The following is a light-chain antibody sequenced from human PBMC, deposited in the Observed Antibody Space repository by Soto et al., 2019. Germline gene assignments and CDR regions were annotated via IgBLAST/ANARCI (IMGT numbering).Light chain of an antibody. CDR1: SSDVGGYNY. J-gene: IGLJ2*01. V-gene: IGLV2-14*01. CDR2: EVR. Sequence: QSVLTQPASVSGSPGQSITISCTGTSSDVGGYNYVSWYQQHPGKAPRLMIYEVRNRPPGVSNRFSGSKSGNTASLTISGLQAEDEADYYCSSYTSSSTLVFGGGTQLTVL. CDR3: SSYTSSSTLV.